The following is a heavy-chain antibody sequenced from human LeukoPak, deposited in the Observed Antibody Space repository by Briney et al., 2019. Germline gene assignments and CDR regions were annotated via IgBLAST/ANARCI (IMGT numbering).Heavy chain of an antibody. CDR1: GFTFSSYG. D-gene: IGHD2-2*01. CDR3: AKDPGYCSSTSCYLLGY. CDR2: IRYDGSNK. Sequence: TGGSLRLSCAASGFTFSSYGMHWVRQAPGKGLEWVAFIRYDGSNKYYADSVKGRFTLSRDNSKNTLYLQMNSLRAEDTAVYYCAKDPGYCSSTSCYLLGYWGQGTLVTVSS. J-gene: IGHJ4*02. V-gene: IGHV3-30*02.